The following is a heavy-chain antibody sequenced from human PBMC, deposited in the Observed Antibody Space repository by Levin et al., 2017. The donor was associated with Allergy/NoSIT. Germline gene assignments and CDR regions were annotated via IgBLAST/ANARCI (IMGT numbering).Heavy chain of an antibody. CDR1: GYIFSSQA. V-gene: IGHV7-4-1*02. J-gene: IGHJ3*01. CDR2: INTNTGNP. D-gene: IGHD3-16*01. CDR3: ARDRHYNPRLGIDV. Sequence: ASVKVSCKATGYIFSSQAIHWVRQAPGQGLEWMGWINTNTGNPNYAQGRTGRFVFSLDASDSTAHLLITDLQADDSGVYYCARDRHYNPRLGIDVWGQGTLVTVSS.